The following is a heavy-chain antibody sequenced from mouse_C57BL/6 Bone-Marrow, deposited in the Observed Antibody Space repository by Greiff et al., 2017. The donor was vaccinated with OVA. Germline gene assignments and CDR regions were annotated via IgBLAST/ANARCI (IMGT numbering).Heavy chain of an antibody. J-gene: IGHJ4*01. CDR3: ARADYYGSSYDAMDY. V-gene: IGHV1-76*01. CDR2: IYPGSGNT. Sequence: VQLQQSGAELVRPGASVKLSCKASGYTFTDYSINWVKQRPGQGLEWIARIYPGSGNTYYNEKFKGKATLTAEKSSSTAYMQLSSLTSEDSAVYFCARADYYGSSYDAMDYWGQGTSVTVSS. CDR1: GYTFTDYS. D-gene: IGHD1-1*01.